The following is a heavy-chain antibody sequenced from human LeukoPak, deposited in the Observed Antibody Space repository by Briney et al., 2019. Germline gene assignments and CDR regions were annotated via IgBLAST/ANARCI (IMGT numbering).Heavy chain of an antibody. V-gene: IGHV3-48*01. D-gene: IGHD3-22*01. CDR2: ISSSSSTI. J-gene: IGHJ4*02. CDR3: ASTKRLRSLYYYDSSGYDPFSFFY. CDR1: GFTFSSYE. Sequence: GGSLRLSCAVSGFTFSSYEMNWVRQAPGKGLEWVSYISSSSSTIYYADSVKGRFTISRDNAKNSLYLQMNSLRAEDTAVYYCASTKRLRSLYYYDSSGYDPFSFFYWGQGTLVTVSS.